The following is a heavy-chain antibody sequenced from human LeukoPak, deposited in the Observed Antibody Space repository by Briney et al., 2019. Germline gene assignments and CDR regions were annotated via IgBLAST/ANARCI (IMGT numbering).Heavy chain of an antibody. Sequence: GGSLRLSCAASGFTFDDYAMHWVRQAPGKGLEWVSGISWSSGSIGYADSVKGRFTISRDNAKNSLYLQMNSLRAEDMALYYCAKEHRSGYYLFDYWGQGTLVTVSS. J-gene: IGHJ4*02. CDR2: ISWSSGSI. CDR3: AKEHRSGYYLFDY. D-gene: IGHD3-22*01. V-gene: IGHV3-9*03. CDR1: GFTFDDYA.